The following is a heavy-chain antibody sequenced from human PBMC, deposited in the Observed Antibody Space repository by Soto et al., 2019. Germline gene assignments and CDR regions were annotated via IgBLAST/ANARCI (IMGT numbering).Heavy chain of an antibody. CDR3: ARDGSSWWSPIFFDY. CDR2: ISAYNGNT. CDR1: GYTFTSYG. J-gene: IGHJ4*02. V-gene: IGHV1-18*01. Sequence: QVQLVQSGAEVKKPGASVKVSCKASGYTFTSYGISWVRQAPGQGREWMGWISAYNGNTNYAQKLQGRVTMTTDTSTSTAYMELRSLRSADTAVYYCARDGSSWWSPIFFDYWGQGTLVTVSS. D-gene: IGHD6-13*01.